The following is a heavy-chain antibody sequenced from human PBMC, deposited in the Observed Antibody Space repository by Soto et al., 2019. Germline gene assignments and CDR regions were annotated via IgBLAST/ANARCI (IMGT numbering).Heavy chain of an antibody. J-gene: IGHJ4*02. CDR2: INHSGGT. D-gene: IGHD3-10*01. V-gene: IGHV4-34*01. Sequence: SSETLSLTCAVYGGSFNGYHWSWIRQPPGKGLEWIGEINHSGGTNYNPSLKSRVTMSLDTSKNQFSLKLTSVTAADTGLYFCARPVWFGNMGYFDSWGQGSLVTVSS. CDR1: GGSFNGYH. CDR3: ARPVWFGNMGYFDS.